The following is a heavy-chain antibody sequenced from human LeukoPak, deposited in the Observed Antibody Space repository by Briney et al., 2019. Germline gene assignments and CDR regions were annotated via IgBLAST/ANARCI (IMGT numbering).Heavy chain of an antibody. CDR2: IYDNGNT. CDR1: GGSITTYY. V-gene: IGHV4-59*01. Sequence: SETLSLTCTVSGGSITTYYWSWIRQPPGKGLEWIGHIYDNGNTNYNPSVKGRVTISADTSKNEFSLQLTSVTAADTAVYYCARGSGWLPDWWGQGTLVTVSS. J-gene: IGHJ4*02. D-gene: IGHD6-19*01. CDR3: ARGSGWLPDW.